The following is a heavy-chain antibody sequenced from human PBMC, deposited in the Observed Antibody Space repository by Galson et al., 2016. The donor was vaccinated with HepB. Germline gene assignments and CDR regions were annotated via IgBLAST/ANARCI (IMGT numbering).Heavy chain of an antibody. CDR1: GFIFDDYT. V-gene: IGHV3-43*01. CDR3: AKDRGGSAWNYFDS. CDR2: INWNGGRT. J-gene: IGHJ4*02. D-gene: IGHD3-16*01. Sequence: SLRLSCAASGFIFDDYTMHWVRQAPGKGLEWVSLINWNGGRTFYATSVKSRFTISRDNSKNSLYLQMNSLTLEDTAFYYCAKDRGGSAWNYFDSWGQGTLVTVSS.